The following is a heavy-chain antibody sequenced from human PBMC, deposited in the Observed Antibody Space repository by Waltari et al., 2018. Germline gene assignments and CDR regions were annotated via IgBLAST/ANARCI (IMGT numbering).Heavy chain of an antibody. CDR2: ISANNGHT. D-gene: IGHD2-21*02. J-gene: IGHJ5*02. CDR1: GYTFRDFG. CDR3: ARERHRLMEDGYLMALDP. V-gene: IGHV1-18*01. Sequence: QAQLVQSGAEVKKPGASVKVSCRACGYTFRDFGISWIRQAPGQGLEGMGWISANNGHTNHAQKFQGRLSMTKDTSTTTVYMELNYLTSDDTAVYYCARERHRLMEDGYLMALDPWGQGTLVTVSS.